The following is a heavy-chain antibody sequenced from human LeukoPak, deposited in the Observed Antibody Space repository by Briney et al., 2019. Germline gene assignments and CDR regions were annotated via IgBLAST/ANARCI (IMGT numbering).Heavy chain of an antibody. V-gene: IGHV3-23*01. D-gene: IGHD5-12*01. Sequence: GGSLRLSCAASGFTFINYGMGCVRQAPRKGLEWVSTINIRADETHYADSVKGRFTISRDNSKSTLALQMTSLRVDDTAVYYCERHTSEYDYNRCWYRDFWGQGSQVIVSS. CDR3: ERHTSEYDYNRCWYRDF. CDR2: INIRADET. CDR1: GFTFINYG. J-gene: IGHJ4*02.